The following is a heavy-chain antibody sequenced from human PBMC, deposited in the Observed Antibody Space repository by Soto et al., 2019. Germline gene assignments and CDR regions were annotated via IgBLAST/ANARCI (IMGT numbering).Heavy chain of an antibody. V-gene: IGHV4-31*03. CDR3: ARARPRRWRTVVVPAAMVQAFDI. CDR2: IYYSGST. CDR1: GGSISSGGYY. Sequence: SETLSLTCTVSGGSISSGGYYWSWIRQHPGKGLEWIGYIYYSGSTYYNPSLKSRVTISVDTSKNQFSLKLSSVTAADTAVYYCARARPRRWRTVVVPAAMVQAFDIWGQGTMVTVSS. J-gene: IGHJ3*02. D-gene: IGHD2-2*01.